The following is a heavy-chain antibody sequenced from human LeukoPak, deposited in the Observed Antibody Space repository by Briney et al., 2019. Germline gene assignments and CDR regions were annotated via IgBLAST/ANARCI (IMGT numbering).Heavy chain of an antibody. CDR3: ARENGSPGGDAFDI. J-gene: IGHJ3*02. D-gene: IGHD1-1*01. Sequence: PSETLSLTCTVSGGSISSYYWSWIRQPAGKGLEWIGRIYTSGGTNYNPSLKSRVTMSVDTSKNQFSLKLSSVTAADTAVYYCARENGSPGGDAFDIWGQGTMVTVSS. CDR1: GGSISSYY. V-gene: IGHV4-4*07. CDR2: IYTSGGT.